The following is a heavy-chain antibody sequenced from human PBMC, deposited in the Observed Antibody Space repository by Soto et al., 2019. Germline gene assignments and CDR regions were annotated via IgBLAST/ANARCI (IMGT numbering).Heavy chain of an antibody. Sequence: SETLSLTCTVSGGSISSYYWSWIRQPPGKGLEWIGYIYYSGSTNYNPSLKSRVTISVDTSKNQFSLKLSSVTAADTAVYYCARHRGGYDFWSGYPKEWDFDYWGQGTLVTVSS. V-gene: IGHV4-59*08. D-gene: IGHD3-3*01. J-gene: IGHJ4*02. CDR1: GGSISSYY. CDR2: IYYSGST. CDR3: ARHRGGYDFWSGYPKEWDFDY.